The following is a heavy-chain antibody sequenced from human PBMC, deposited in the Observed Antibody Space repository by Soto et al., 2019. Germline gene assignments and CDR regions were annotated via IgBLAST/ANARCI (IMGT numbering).Heavy chain of an antibody. J-gene: IGHJ5*02. CDR1: GFTFSSYA. CDR3: AKDYYDFWSGYFTYNWFDP. D-gene: IGHD3-3*01. V-gene: IGHV3-30-3*01. Sequence: GGSLRLSCAASGFTFSSYAMHWVRQAPGKGLEWVAVISYDGSNKYYADSVKGRFTISRDNSKNTLYLQMNSLRAEDTAVYYCAKDYYDFWSGYFTYNWFDPWGQGTLVAVSS. CDR2: ISYDGSNK.